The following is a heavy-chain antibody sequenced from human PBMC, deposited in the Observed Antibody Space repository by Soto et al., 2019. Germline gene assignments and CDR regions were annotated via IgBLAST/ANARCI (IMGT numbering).Heavy chain of an antibody. V-gene: IGHV3-23*01. J-gene: IGHJ4*02. CDR1: GFTFSSYA. CDR2: ISGSGGST. Sequence: GGSLRLSCAASGFTFSSYAMSWVRQAPGKGLEWVSAISGSGGSTYYADSVKGRFNISRDNSKNTLYLQMNSLRAEDTAVYYCAKDREPDGYNPTYYFDYWGQGTLVTVSS. D-gene: IGHD5-12*01. CDR3: AKDREPDGYNPTYYFDY.